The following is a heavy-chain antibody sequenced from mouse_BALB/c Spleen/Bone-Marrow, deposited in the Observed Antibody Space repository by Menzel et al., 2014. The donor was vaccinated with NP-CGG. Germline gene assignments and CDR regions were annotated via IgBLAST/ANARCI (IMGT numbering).Heavy chain of an antibody. Sequence: QVQLQQPGPELVRPGVSVKISCKGSGYTFTDYAMHWVKQSHAKSLEWIGVINTYSGDAKYNQKFKGKATMTVDKSSSTAYMELARLTSEDSAICYCARDYGSSHFDHWGQGSTLTVSS. D-gene: IGHD1-1*01. J-gene: IGHJ2*01. CDR2: INTYSGDA. CDR3: ARDYGSSHFDH. V-gene: IGHV1-67*01. CDR1: GYTFTDYA.